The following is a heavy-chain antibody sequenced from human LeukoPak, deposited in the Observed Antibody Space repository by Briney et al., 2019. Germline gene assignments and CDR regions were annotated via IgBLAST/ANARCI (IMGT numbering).Heavy chain of an antibody. CDR2: IYYSGST. CDR3: ARQRYSSGWLSDL. V-gene: IGHV4-39*01. CDR1: GGSISSSSYY. J-gene: IGHJ5*02. D-gene: IGHD6-19*01. Sequence: SETLSLTCTVSGGSISSSSYYWGWIRQPPGKGLEWIGSIYYSGSTHYNPSLKSPVTISVDTSKNQFSLKLSSVTAADTAVYYSARQRYSSGWLSDLWGQGTLVTVSS.